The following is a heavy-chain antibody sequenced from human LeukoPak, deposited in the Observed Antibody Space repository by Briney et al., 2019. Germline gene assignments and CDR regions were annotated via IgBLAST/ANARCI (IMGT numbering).Heavy chain of an antibody. CDR2: IGHDATKI. Sequence: GGSLRLSCAASGFTFSTHGMHWVHQAPGKGLEWVAFIGHDATKIYYADSVQGRFTISRDNSKNTLYLEMNSLSGEDTALYYCAKDHVTWGNRYFDHWGQGTLGTVSS. CDR1: GFTFSTHG. V-gene: IGHV3-30*02. J-gene: IGHJ4*02. CDR3: AKDHVTWGNRYFDH. D-gene: IGHD3-16*01.